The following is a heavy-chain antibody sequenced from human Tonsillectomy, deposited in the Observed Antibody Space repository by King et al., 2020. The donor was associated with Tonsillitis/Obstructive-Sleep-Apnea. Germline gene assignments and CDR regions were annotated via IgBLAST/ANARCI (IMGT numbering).Heavy chain of an antibody. CDR2: IIHTGST. J-gene: IGHJ4*02. D-gene: IGHD5-12*01. V-gene: IGHV4-34*12. Sequence: QVQLQKWGAGLLKPSETLSLSCAVYGGSFSGHFWGWIRQPPGKGLEWIGEIIHTGSTNYNPSLKSRVTISVDTSKSQFSLKLNSVTAADTAVYYCARVGGSGYHFDYWGQGTLVIVSS. CDR3: ARVGGSGYHFDY. CDR1: GGSFSGHF.